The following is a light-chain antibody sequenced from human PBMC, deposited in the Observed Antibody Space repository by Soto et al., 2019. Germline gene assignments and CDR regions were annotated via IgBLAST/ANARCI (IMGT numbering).Light chain of an antibody. CDR2: EVS. J-gene: IGLJ1*01. V-gene: IGLV2-14*03. CDR3: SSYTTSTTVV. CDR1: SSDVGGYNF. Sequence: QSVLTQPASVFGSPGQSITFSCTGTSSDVGGYNFVSWYQQHPGKAPKLMIYEVSSRPSGVSNRFSGSKSGNTASLTISGLQPEDKADDYCSSYTTSTTVVFGTGTKVTV.